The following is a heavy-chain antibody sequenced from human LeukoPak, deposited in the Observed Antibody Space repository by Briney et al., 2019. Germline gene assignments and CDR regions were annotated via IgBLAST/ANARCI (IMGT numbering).Heavy chain of an antibody. CDR1: GFTVSSNY. V-gene: IGHV3-53*01. D-gene: IGHD3-10*01. Sequence: GGSLRLSCAASGFTVSSNYMSWVRQAPGKGLEWVSVICSGGSTYYAEYGEGRFTISRENSKNTLYLQMNSLRAEDKAVYYCAIGEPVVYWGQGTLVTVSS. CDR3: AIGEPVVY. CDR2: ICSGGST. J-gene: IGHJ4*02.